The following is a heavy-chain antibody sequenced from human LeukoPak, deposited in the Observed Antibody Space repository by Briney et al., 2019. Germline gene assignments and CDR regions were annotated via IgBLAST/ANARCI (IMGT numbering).Heavy chain of an antibody. CDR3: ARDLPEYYDYVWGSYRYSGWFDP. V-gene: IGHV3-7*01. CDR2: IKLDGSEK. J-gene: IGHJ5*02. CDR1: GFTFSSYW. D-gene: IGHD3-16*02. Sequence: GGSLRLSCAASGFTFSSYWMSWVRQAPGKGLEWVANIKLDGSEKYYVDSVKGRFTISRDNAKNSLYLQMNSLRAEDTAVYYCARDLPEYYDYVWGSYRYSGWFDPWGQGTLVTVSS.